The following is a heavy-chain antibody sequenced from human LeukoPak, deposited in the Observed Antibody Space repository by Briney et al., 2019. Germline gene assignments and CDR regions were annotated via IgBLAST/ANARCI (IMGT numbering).Heavy chain of an antibody. CDR3: AKDERRYCSSTSCCYFDY. CDR2: ISSSSSTI. D-gene: IGHD2-2*01. V-gene: IGHV3-48*01. Sequence: GGSLRLSCAASGFTFSSYSMNWVRQAPGKGLEWVSYISSSSSTIYYADSVKGRFTISRDNAKNSLYLQMNSLRAEDTAVYYCAKDERRYCSSTSCCYFDYWGQGTLVTVSS. CDR1: GFTFSSYS. J-gene: IGHJ4*02.